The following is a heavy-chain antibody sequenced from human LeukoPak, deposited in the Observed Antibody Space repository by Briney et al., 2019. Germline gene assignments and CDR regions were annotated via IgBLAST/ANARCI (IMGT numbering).Heavy chain of an antibody. D-gene: IGHD3-3*01. V-gene: IGHV3-21*01. CDR1: GCTFSSYS. CDR2: ISSSSSYI. J-gene: IGHJ3*02. Sequence: GGSLRLSCAASGCTFSSYSTNWVRQAPGKGLKWVSSISSSSSYIYYADSVKSRFTISRDNAKNSLYLQMNSLRAEDTAVYYCARDRRARITIFGVVPDAFDIWGQGTMVTVSS. CDR3: ARDRRARITIFGVVPDAFDI.